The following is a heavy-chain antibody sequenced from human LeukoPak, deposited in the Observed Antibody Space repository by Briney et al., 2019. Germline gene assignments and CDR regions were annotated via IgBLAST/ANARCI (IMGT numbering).Heavy chain of an antibody. J-gene: IGHJ6*02. V-gene: IGHV1-46*01. D-gene: IGHD6-19*01. CDR1: GYTFSRYY. Sequence: ASVKVSCKTSGYTFSRYYIHWVRQAPGQGLEWMGIINTSGATIRYGQKFKGRVTATRDTSTSTVYMEMSSLNSEGTAVYYYARGLESSGWYGMDVWGQGTTIIVSS. CDR2: INTSGATI. CDR3: ARGLESSGWYGMDV.